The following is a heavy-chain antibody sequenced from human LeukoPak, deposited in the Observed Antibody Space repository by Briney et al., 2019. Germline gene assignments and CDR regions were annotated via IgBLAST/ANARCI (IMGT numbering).Heavy chain of an antibody. J-gene: IGHJ4*02. V-gene: IGHV4-59*01. Sequence: NPSETLSLTCTVSGGPISSYYWSWIRQPPGKGREWIGYIYYSGNTNYNPSLKSRVTMSVGTSKNQFSLKLSSVTAADTAIYYCTRRGGDYWGQGTLVTVSS. CDR1: GGPISSYY. D-gene: IGHD3-10*01. CDR3: TRRGGDY. CDR2: IYYSGNT.